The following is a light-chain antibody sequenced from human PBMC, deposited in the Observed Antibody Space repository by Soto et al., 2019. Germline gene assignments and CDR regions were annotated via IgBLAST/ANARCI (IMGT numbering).Light chain of an antibody. J-gene: IGKJ1*01. V-gene: IGKV1-27*01. CDR2: AAS. CDR1: QVNSNY. CDR3: QKYNSAPWT. Sequence: DIQMTQSPSSLSASVGDRVTITCRASQVNSNYLAWYQQKPGKVPKLLIYAASTLQSGVPFRFSGSGSGTDFTLTISSLQPEDVATYYCQKYNSAPWTFGQGTKVEIK.